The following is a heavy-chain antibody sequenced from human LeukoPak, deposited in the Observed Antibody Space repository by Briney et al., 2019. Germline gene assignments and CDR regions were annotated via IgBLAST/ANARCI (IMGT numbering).Heavy chain of an antibody. J-gene: IGHJ3*02. Sequence: GGSLRLSCAASGFTFSSYAMHWVRQAPGKGLEWAAVISYDGSNKYYADSVKGRFTISRDNSKNTLYLQMNSLRAEDTAVYYCARAPERDYGDINAFDIWGQGTMVTVSS. V-gene: IGHV3-30-3*01. CDR3: ARAPERDYGDINAFDI. CDR1: GFTFSSYA. D-gene: IGHD4-17*01. CDR2: ISYDGSNK.